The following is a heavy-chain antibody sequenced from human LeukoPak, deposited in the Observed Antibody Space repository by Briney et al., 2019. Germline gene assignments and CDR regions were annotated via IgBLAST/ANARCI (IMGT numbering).Heavy chain of an antibody. V-gene: IGHV3-21*01. J-gene: IGHJ3*02. Sequence: GGSLRLSCTTSGFNFRAYWMAWVRQAPGKGLEWVSSISSSSSYIYYADSMKGRFTISRDNAKNSLYLQMNSLRAEDTAVYYCARDQRYFDWLAHHDAFDIWGQGTMVTVSS. CDR1: GFNFRAYW. CDR3: ARDQRYFDWLAHHDAFDI. D-gene: IGHD3-9*01. CDR2: ISSSSSYI.